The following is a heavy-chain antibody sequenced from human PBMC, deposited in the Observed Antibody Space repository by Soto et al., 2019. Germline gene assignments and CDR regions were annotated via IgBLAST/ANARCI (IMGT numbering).Heavy chain of an antibody. D-gene: IGHD3-3*01. J-gene: IGHJ6*02. Sequence: QVQLVQSGAEVKKPGSSVKVSCKASGGTFNRYAISWVRQAPGQGLEWMGGIIPIFGIGNDAQRFQGRVTITADESTGTAYMERSSLRAEDTGVYYCARSAITLFGVVSIPPHYYSEMDDWGQGTTVTVSS. V-gene: IGHV1-69*01. CDR3: ARSAITLFGVVSIPPHYYSEMDD. CDR2: IIPIFGIG. CDR1: GGTFNRYA.